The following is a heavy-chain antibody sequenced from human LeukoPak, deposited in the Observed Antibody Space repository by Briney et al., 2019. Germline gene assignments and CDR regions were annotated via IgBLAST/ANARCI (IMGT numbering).Heavy chain of an antibody. CDR1: GFTFSSYA. V-gene: IGHV3-23*01. CDR2: ISGSGGST. Sequence: GGSLRLSCAASGFTFSSYAMSWVRQAPGKGLEWVSAISGSGGSTYYADSVKGRFTISRDNSKNTLYLQMNSLRAEDTAVYYCAQDHGSGSYYTHVWLDYYYGMDVWGQGTTVTVSS. J-gene: IGHJ6*02. D-gene: IGHD3-10*01. CDR3: AQDHGSGSYYTHVWLDYYYGMDV.